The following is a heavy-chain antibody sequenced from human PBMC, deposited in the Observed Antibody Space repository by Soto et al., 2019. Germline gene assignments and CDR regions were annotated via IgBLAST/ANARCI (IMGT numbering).Heavy chain of an antibody. CDR1: GYTFTSYG. J-gene: IGHJ4*02. D-gene: IGHD3-9*01. CDR3: ARVQPVYDILTDLDV. Sequence: ASVKVSCKASGYTFTSYGISWVRQAPGQGLAWMGWVSTYNGDTHYPQNFQGRVIMTTDTSTNTAYMELKSLRSDDTAIYFCARVQPVYDILTDLDVWGQGPLVTVSS. V-gene: IGHV1-18*01. CDR2: VSTYNGDT.